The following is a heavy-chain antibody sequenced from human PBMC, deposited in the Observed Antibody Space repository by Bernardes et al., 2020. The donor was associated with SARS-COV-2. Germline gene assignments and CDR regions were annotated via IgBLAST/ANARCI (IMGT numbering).Heavy chain of an antibody. D-gene: IGHD3-16*01. CDR3: ASQLGVGY. CDR1: GFTFSDYA. V-gene: IGHV3-23*01. Sequence: GGSLRLSCAASGFTFSDYAMTWVRQTPGKGLEWVSAISSSGGSTYYADSVKGRFTISRDNSKNTLYLQMNSLRAEDTAVYYCASQLGVGYWGQGTLVTVSS. CDR2: ISSSGGST. J-gene: IGHJ4*02.